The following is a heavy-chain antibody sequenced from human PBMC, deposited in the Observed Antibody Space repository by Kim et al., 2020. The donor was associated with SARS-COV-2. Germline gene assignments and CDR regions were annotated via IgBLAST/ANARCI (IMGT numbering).Heavy chain of an antibody. D-gene: IGHD7-27*01. CDR1: GFTFSSYA. J-gene: IGHJ6*02. CDR3: ARCLTDYYGMDV. V-gene: IGHV3-30-3*01. Sequence: GGSLRLSCAASGFTFSSYAMHWVRQAPGKGLEWVAVISYDGSNKYYADSVKGRFTISRDNSKNTLYLQMNSLRAEDTAVYYCARCLTDYYGMDVWGQGTRVTVSS. CDR2: ISYDGSNK.